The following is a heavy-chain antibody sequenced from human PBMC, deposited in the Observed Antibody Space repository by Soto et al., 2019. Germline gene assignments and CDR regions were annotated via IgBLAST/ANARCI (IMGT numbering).Heavy chain of an antibody. V-gene: IGHV3-7*01. D-gene: IGHD3-10*01. CDR2: IRRGGSEI. Sequence: GSLRLSCAASGFIFSSYTMTWVRQAPGKGLEWVANIRRGGSEIYYVDSVKGRFTISRDNAKNSLYLQMNSLRAEDTAVYYCARDETYYYGSGPVGGQGTLVTVSS. CDR1: GFIFSSYT. CDR3: ARDETYYYGSGPV. J-gene: IGHJ1*01.